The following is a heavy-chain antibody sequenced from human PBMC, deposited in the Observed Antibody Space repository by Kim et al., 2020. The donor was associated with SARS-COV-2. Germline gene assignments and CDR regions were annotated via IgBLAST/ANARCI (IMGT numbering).Heavy chain of an antibody. CDR3: AKDLMDIVVVPAAVRDY. CDR1: GFTFSSYG. D-gene: IGHD2-2*03. CDR2: ISYDGSNK. V-gene: IGHV3-30*18. J-gene: IGHJ6*01. Sequence: GGSLRLSCAASGFTFSSYGMHWVRQAPGKGLEWVAVISYDGSNKYYADSVKGRFTISRDNSKNTLYLQMNSPRAEDTAVYYRAKDLMDIVVVPAAVRDY.